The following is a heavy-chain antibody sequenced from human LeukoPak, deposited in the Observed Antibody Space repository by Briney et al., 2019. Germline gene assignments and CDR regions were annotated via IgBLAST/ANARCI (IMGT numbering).Heavy chain of an antibody. CDR2: INHSGST. J-gene: IGHJ1*01. Sequence: SETLSLTCAVYGGSFSGYYWSWIRQPPGKGREWIGEINHSGSTNYNPSLKSRVTISVDTSKNQFSLKLSSVTAAHTAVYYCARGSRAALYSSSWAEYFQHWGQGTLVTVSS. D-gene: IGHD6-13*01. V-gene: IGHV4-34*01. CDR3: ARGSRAALYSSSWAEYFQH. CDR1: GGSFSGYY.